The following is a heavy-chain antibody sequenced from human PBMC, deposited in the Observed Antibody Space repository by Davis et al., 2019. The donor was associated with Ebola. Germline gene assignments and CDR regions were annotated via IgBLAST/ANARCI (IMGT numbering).Heavy chain of an antibody. J-gene: IGHJ6*02. CDR2: IYYSGST. CDR3: ARDRGTITVQDEGGMDV. CDR1: GGSIRSYY. V-gene: IGHV4-59*06. Sequence: PSETLSLTCTVSGGSIRSYYWSWIRQHPGKGLEWIGYIYYSGSTYYNPSLKSRVTISVDTSKNQFSLKLSSVTAADTAVYYCARDRGTITVQDEGGMDVWGQGTTVTVSS. D-gene: IGHD1-14*01.